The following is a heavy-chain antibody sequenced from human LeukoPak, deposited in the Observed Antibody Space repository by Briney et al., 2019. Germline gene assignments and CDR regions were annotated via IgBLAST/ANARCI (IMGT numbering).Heavy chain of an antibody. V-gene: IGHV3-48*04. CDR2: ISSSGSTI. CDR1: GFTFSSYA. Sequence: GGSLRLSCAASGFTFSSYAMSWVRQAPGKGLEWVSYISSSGSTIYYADSVKGRFTISRDNAKNSLYLQMNSLRAEDTAVYYCAREDIVGHSSGWYLGFDYWGQGTLATVSS. J-gene: IGHJ4*02. CDR3: AREDIVGHSSGWYLGFDY. D-gene: IGHD6-19*01.